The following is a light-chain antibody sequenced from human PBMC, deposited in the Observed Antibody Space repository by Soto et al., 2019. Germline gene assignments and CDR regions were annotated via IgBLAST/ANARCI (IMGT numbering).Light chain of an antibody. CDR2: GAS. V-gene: IGKV3-15*01. Sequence: EIVMTQSPATLSVSPGERATLSCRASQSVSSNLAWYQQIPGQSPRLLIYGASTRATGIPARFSGSGSGTEFTLTIDSLQSEDFAVYYCQQYNNWWTFGQGTKVDIK. CDR3: QQYNNWWT. CDR1: QSVSSN. J-gene: IGKJ1*01.